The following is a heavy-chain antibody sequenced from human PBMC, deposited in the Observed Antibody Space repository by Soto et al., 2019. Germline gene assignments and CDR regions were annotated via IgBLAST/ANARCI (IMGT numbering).Heavy chain of an antibody. Sequence: QVQLQESGPGLVRPSQTLSLTCSVSGGSINSDGHYWSWIRQSPGKGLEWIGYVYYSGFTQYTPSLKSRITILLDASKRQFSLRLTSVTAADTGVYFCASSKMLITPVFDSWGQGTLVTVSS. CDR1: GGSINSDGHY. V-gene: IGHV4-31*03. J-gene: IGHJ4*02. CDR2: VYYSGFT. CDR3: ASSKMLITPVFDS. D-gene: IGHD2-8*01.